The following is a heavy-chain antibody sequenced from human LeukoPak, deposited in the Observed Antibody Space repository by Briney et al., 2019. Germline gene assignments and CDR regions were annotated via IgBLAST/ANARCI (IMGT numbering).Heavy chain of an antibody. Sequence: SETLSLTCAVSGTSITYGGYTWNWIRQPPGKGLEWIGYIYYSGTTFYNPSLKSRVTMSLESAKNQLSLKLRSVTAADTAVYYCARGHWEQDTSTYAYWGQGTLVTVSS. CDR3: ARGHWEQDTSTYAY. CDR1: GTSITYGGYT. D-gene: IGHD1-26*01. CDR2: IYYSGTT. J-gene: IGHJ4*02. V-gene: IGHV4-30-4*07.